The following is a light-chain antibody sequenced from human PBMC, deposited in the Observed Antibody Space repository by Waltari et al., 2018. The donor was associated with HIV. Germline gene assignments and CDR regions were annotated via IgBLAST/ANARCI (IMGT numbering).Light chain of an antibody. CDR1: TSDVGGYRY. Sequence: QSALTQPASVSGSPGPSLTISCTGPTSDVGGYRYVSWYQQHPGKAPTLIMYDVSNRPSWVSNRFSGSKSGNTASLTISGLQAEDEADYYCSSYTSSSTYVFGTGTKVTVL. V-gene: IGLV2-14*03. CDR3: SSYTSSSTYV. J-gene: IGLJ1*01. CDR2: DVS.